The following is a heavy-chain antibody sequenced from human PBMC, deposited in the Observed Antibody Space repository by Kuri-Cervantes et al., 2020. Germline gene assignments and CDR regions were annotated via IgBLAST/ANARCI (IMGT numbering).Heavy chain of an antibody. D-gene: IGHD2-2*01. J-gene: IGHJ6*02. CDR1: GGSISSYY. Sequence: ESLKISCTVSGGSISSYYWSWIRQPPGKGLEWIGYIYYSGSTNYNPSLKSRVTISVDTSKNQFSLKLSSVTAADTAVYYCARGVVPAAISTYYYYYGMDVWGQGTTVTVS. V-gene: IGHV4-59*01. CDR2: IYYSGST. CDR3: ARGVVPAAISTYYYYYGMDV.